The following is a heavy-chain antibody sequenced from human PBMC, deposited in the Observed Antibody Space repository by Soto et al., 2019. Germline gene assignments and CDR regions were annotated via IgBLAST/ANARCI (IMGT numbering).Heavy chain of an antibody. J-gene: IGHJ4*02. CDR3: ATDSPNVGIGYFDS. CDR2: IVSGGST. Sequence: EVQVVESGGDLIQPGGSLRLYCAASGFKVGSSYVTWVRQAPGKGLEWVSVIVSGGSTHYADSVTGRFTVSSDVSNNTVYLHMSSLRAEDTAVYFCATDSPNVGIGYFDSWGLGTLVTVSS. V-gene: IGHV3-53*01. CDR1: GFKVGSSY. D-gene: IGHD1-26*01.